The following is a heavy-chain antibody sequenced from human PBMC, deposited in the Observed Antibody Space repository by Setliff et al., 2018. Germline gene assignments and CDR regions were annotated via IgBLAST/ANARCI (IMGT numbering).Heavy chain of an antibody. V-gene: IGHV1-69*05. CDR3: ARDTHQWDLPYFDS. D-gene: IGHD1-26*01. CDR2: TIPVFGTT. CDR1: GGTFSSYG. Sequence: GASVKVSCKASGGTFSSYGISWVRQAPGQGLEWMGGTIPVFGTTDYAQKFRGRVTLTKDTSTNTKYMELRSLRSDDTAMYYCARDTHQWDLPYFDSWGQGTLVTVSS. J-gene: IGHJ4*02.